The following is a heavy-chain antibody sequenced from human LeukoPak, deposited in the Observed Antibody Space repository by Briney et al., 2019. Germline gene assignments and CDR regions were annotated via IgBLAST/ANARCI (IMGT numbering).Heavy chain of an antibody. CDR3: ASPGYSSGWLYFDY. D-gene: IGHD6-19*01. J-gene: IGHJ4*02. CDR1: GFTFSSYE. Sequence: GGSLRLSCAASGFTFSSYEMNWVRQAPGKGLEWVSYISSSGITIYYADSVKGRFTISRDNAKNSLYLQMNSLRAEDTAVYYCASPGYSSGWLYFDYWGQGTLVAVSS. V-gene: IGHV3-48*03. CDR2: ISSSGITI.